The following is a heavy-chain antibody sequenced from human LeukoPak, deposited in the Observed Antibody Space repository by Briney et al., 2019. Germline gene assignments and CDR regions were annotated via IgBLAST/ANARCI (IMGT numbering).Heavy chain of an antibody. CDR3: AGTLGYCSSSFCYLKY. CDR1: GYTFTSYA. CDR2: ISASHGNT. J-gene: IGHJ4*02. Sequence: GASVKVSCKASGYTFTSYAMNWVRQAPGQGLEWMGWISASHGNTDYSHKLQGRVTMTIDSFTSTAYLELRSLRSGDTAVYYCAGTLGYCSSSFCYLKYWGQGTLVTVSS. D-gene: IGHD2-2*01. V-gene: IGHV1-18*01.